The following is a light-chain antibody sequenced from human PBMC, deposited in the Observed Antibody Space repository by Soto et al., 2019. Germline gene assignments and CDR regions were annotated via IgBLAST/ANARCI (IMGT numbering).Light chain of an antibody. CDR2: GAS. CDR1: QSVSSSY. Sequence: EIVLTQSPGTLSLSPGERPTLFCRASQSVSSSYLAWYQQKPGQTPRLLIYGASNRATGIPDRFSGSGSGTDFTLTISRLEPEDFAVYYCQQYGSPLTFGGGTKVDI. V-gene: IGKV3-20*01. J-gene: IGKJ4*01. CDR3: QQYGSPLT.